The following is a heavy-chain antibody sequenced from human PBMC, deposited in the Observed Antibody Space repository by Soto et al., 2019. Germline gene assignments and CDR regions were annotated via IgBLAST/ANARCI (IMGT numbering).Heavy chain of an antibody. V-gene: IGHV3-30-3*01. J-gene: IGHJ6*02. CDR2: ISYDGSSK. CDR3: ARDYYRFNSGYGFSMDV. D-gene: IGHD5-12*01. CDR1: GFTFSSYA. Sequence: QVQLVESGGGVVQPGRSLRLSCAASGFTFSSYAMHWVRQAPGMGLEWVAVISYDGSSKYYADYVKGRFTISRDNSKNTLYLQMNSLRAEDTAVYYCARDYYRFNSGYGFSMDVWGQGTTVTVSS.